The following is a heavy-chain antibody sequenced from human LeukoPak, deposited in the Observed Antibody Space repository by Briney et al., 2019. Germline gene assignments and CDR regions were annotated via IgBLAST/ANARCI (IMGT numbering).Heavy chain of an antibody. D-gene: IGHD3-22*01. CDR2: IYPGDSDT. J-gene: IGHJ4*02. CDR3: ARHGWYYDSSGPDLFDY. CDR1: GYSFTSYW. V-gene: IGHV5-51*01. Sequence: GESLKISCKGSGYSFTSYWIGWARQMPGKGLEWMGIIYPGDSDTRYSPSFQGQVTISADKSISTAYLQWSSLKASDTAMYYCARHGWYYDSSGPDLFDYWGQGTLVTVSS.